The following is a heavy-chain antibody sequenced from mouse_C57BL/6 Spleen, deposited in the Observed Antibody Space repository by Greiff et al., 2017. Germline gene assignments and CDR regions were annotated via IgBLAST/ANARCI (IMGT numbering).Heavy chain of an antibody. D-gene: IGHD1-1*01. CDR1: GYTFTSYW. J-gene: IGHJ2*01. CDR3: ARSGDYGSSPDFDY. Sequence: QVQLQQSGAELVMPGASVKLSCKASGYTFTSYWMHWVKQRPGQGLEWIGEIDPSDSYTNYNQKFKGKSTLTVDKSSSTAYMQLSSLTSEDYAVYYCARSGDYGSSPDFDYWGQGTTLTVSS. V-gene: IGHV1-69*01. CDR2: IDPSDSYT.